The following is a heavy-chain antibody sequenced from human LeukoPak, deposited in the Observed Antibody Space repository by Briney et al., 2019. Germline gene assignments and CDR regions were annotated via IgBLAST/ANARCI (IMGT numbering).Heavy chain of an antibody. CDR2: INHSGST. CDR3: AREVFNWNDDRYFDY. CDR1: GGSFSGYY. V-gene: IGHV4-34*01. D-gene: IGHD1-1*01. Sequence: SETLSLTCAVYGGSFSGYYWSWIRQPPGKGLEWIGEINHSGSTNYNPSLKSRATISVDTSKNQFSLKLSSVTAADTAVYYCAREVFNWNDDRYFDYWGQGTLVTVSS. J-gene: IGHJ4*02.